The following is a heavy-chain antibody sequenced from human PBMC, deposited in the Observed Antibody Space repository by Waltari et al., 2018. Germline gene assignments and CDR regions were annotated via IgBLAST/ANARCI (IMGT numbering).Heavy chain of an antibody. CDR2: AIPFSQTT. CDR3: ARGRHYLDSRGHQAMGNAFDI. V-gene: IGHV1-69*05. D-gene: IGHD3-22*01. J-gene: IGHJ3*02. CDR1: GVSFTKYA. Sequence: QVQLVQSGAEVKKPGSSVKVSCWASGVSFTKYAFNWLRQAPGQGLEWVGGAIPFSQTTKYAQNYQGRVRIATGESATSAYLELSSLRSEDTAVYYWARGRHYLDSRGHQAMGNAFDIWGQGTTVTVSS.